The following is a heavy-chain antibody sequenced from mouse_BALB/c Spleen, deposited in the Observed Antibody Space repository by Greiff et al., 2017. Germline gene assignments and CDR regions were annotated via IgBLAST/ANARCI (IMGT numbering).Heavy chain of an antibody. CDR3: TRDNWDY. CDR1: GFTFSSYT. D-gene: IGHD4-1*01. CDR2: ISSGGSYT. J-gene: IGHJ2*01. Sequence: EVKVVESGGGLVKPGGSLKLSCAASGFTFSSYTMSWVRQTPEKRLEWVATISSGGSYTYYPDSVKGRFTISRDNAKNTLYLQMSSLKSKDTAMYYCTRDNWDYWGQGTTLTVSS. V-gene: IGHV5-6-4*01.